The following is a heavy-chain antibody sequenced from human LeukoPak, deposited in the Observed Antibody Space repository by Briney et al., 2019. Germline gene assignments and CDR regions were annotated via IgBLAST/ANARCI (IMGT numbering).Heavy chain of an antibody. CDR1: WVSLRDYF. CDR3: TRGHTWVGVVIRVPFDN. J-gene: IGHJ3*02. CDR2: IRRGGGT. Sequence: ETVSLPRSLWWVSLRDYFWVGLRPPPGRGGEGMGEIRRGGGTKYNPSLESRVTMSLDTSKNHFFLKLTSVTAADTAVYFCTRGHTWVGVVIRVPFDNWGQGTMVTVSS. D-gene: IGHD2-2*01. V-gene: IGHV4-34*10.